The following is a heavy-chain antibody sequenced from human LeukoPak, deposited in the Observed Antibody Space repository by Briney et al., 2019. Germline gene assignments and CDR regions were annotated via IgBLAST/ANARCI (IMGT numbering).Heavy chain of an antibody. CDR3: ARDPGGYSYGFTTQAPHWFDP. CDR1: GYTFTSYD. D-gene: IGHD5-18*01. J-gene: IGHJ5*02. Sequence: GASVKVSCKASGYTFTSYDINWVRQATGQGLEWMGWMNPNSGNTGYAQKFQGRVTMTRNTSINTAYMELSSLRSEDTAVYYCARDPGGYSYGFTTQAPHWFDPWGQGTLVTVSS. V-gene: IGHV1-8*01. CDR2: MNPNSGNT.